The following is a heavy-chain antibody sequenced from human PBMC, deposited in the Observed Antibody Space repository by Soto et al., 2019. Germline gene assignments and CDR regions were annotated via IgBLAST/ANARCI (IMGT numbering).Heavy chain of an antibody. CDR1: GYTFTGYA. CDR2: INAGNGNT. CDR3: ARAVAVAADFDY. V-gene: IGHV1-3*05. Sequence: QVQLVQSGAEEKKPGASVKVSCEASGYTFTGYAMHWVRQAPGQRLEWMGWINAGNGNTKYSQKFQGRVTITRDTSASAAYMELSSLSSEDTAVYYCARAVAVAADFDYWGQGTLVTVSS. D-gene: IGHD6-19*01. J-gene: IGHJ4*02.